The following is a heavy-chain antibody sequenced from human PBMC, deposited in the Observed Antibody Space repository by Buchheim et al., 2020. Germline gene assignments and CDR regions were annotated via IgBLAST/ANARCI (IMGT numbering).Heavy chain of an antibody. D-gene: IGHD3-10*01. J-gene: IGHJ6*03. CDR1: GGSISSGGYY. CDR3: ARGGPTYYYFYMDV. Sequence: QVQLQESGPGLVKPSQTLSLTCTVSGGSISSGGYYWSWIRQRPGKGLEWIGYIYYSGSTYYNPSLKSRITISVDTSKNQFSLKLTSLTAADMAVFYCARGGPTYYYFYMDVWGKGTT. V-gene: IGHV4-31*03. CDR2: IYYSGST.